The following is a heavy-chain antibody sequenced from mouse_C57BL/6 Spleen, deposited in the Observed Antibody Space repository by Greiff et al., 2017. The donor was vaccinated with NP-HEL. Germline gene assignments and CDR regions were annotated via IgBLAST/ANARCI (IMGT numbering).Heavy chain of an antibody. CDR1: GYSFTDYN. CDR3: ARLPIYGNYGGFAY. J-gene: IGHJ3*01. V-gene: IGHV1-39*01. D-gene: IGHD2-1*01. CDR2: INPNYGTT. Sequence: EVKLMESGPELVKPGASVKISCKASGYSFTDYNMNWVKQSNGKSLEWIGVINPNYGTTSYNQKFKGKATLTVDQSSSTAYMQLNSLTSEDSAVYYCARLPIYGNYGGFAYWGQGTLVTVSA.